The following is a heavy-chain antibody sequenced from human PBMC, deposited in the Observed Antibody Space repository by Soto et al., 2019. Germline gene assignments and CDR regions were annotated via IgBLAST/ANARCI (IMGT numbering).Heavy chain of an antibody. V-gene: IGHV1-18*01. J-gene: IGHJ4*02. CDR1: GYTFTSYG. CDR2: ISAYNGNT. CDR3: ARDRVGDPLFDY. D-gene: IGHD4-17*01. Sequence: ASVKVSCKASGYTFTSYGISWLRQAPGQGLEWMGWISAYNGNTNYAQKLQGRVTMTTDTSTSTAYMELRSLRSDDTAVYYCARDRVGDPLFDYWGQGTLVTVSS.